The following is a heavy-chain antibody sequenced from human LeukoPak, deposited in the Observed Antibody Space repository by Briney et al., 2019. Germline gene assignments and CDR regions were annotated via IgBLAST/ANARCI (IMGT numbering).Heavy chain of an antibody. Sequence: GGSLRLSCAASGFTFSSYSMNWVRQAPGKGLEWVAVISYDGSNKYYADSVKGRFTISRDNSKNTLYLQMNSLRAEDTAVYYCARGTWFGDPHAAFDIWGQGTKVTVSS. CDR3: ARGTWFGDPHAAFDI. D-gene: IGHD3-10*01. CDR2: ISYDGSNK. V-gene: IGHV3-30*03. CDR1: GFTFSSYS. J-gene: IGHJ3*02.